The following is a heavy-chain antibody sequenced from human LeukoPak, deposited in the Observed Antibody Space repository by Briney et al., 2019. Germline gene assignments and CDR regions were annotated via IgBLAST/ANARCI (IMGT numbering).Heavy chain of an antibody. Sequence: PSETLSLTCTVSGGSISRYYWSWIRQPPGKGLEWIGDSYYSGSTNYNPSLKSRVTISVDTSKNQFSLKLSSVTAADTAVYYCARANDYGSGSYLLDYWGQGTLVTVSS. V-gene: IGHV4-59*01. CDR3: ARANDYGSGSYLLDY. CDR1: GGSISRYY. D-gene: IGHD3-10*01. J-gene: IGHJ4*02. CDR2: SYYSGST.